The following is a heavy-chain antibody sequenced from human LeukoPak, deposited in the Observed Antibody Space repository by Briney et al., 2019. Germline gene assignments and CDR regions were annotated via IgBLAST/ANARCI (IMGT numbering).Heavy chain of an antibody. V-gene: IGHV3-33*08. D-gene: IGHD1-26*01. CDR1: GFTVSSNY. CDR2: IFYDGTIY. Sequence: GGSLRLSCAASGFTVSSNYMSWVRQAPGKGLEWVAVIFYDGTIYYYADSVKGRFTISRDNAKNSLYLQMNSLRAEDAAVYYCARDSGSYHWGRGTLVTVSS. J-gene: IGHJ4*02. CDR3: ARDSGSYH.